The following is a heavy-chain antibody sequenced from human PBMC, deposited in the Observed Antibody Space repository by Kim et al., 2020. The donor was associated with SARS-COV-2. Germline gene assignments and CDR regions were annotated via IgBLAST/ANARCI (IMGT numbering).Heavy chain of an antibody. CDR1: GGTFSSYT. V-gene: IGHV1-69*02. J-gene: IGHJ6*02. D-gene: IGHD1-7*01. CDR3: ARGTAASYYYYYGMDV. Sequence: SVKVSCKASGGTFSSYTISWVRQAPGQGLEWMGRIIPILHIANYAPKFQGRVTITADKSTRTAYMELSSLRSEDTAVYYCARGTAASYYYYYGMDVWGQGTTVTVSS. CDR2: IIPILHIA.